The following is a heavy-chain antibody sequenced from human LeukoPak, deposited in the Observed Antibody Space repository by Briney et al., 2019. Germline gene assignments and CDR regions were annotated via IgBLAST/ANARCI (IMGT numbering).Heavy chain of an antibody. J-gene: IGHJ4*02. CDR3: ARAPCGGDCSNGDC. CDR1: GFTFSDYY. V-gene: IGHV3-11*01. CDR2: ISSSGTTI. Sequence: GGSLRLSCAASGFTFSDYYMSWIRQAPGKGLEWVSYISSSGTTIYYADSVKGRFTISRDNAKNSLYLQMNSLRAEDTAVYYCARAPCGGDCSNGDCWGQGTLVTVSS. D-gene: IGHD2-21*02.